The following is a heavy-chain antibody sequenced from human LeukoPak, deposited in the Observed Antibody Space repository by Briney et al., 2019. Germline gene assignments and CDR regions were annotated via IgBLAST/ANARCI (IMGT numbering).Heavy chain of an antibody. CDR3: TRVGYIDEGIDY. Sequence: GGSLRLSCVASGFTFSESWMTWVRQAPGKGLEWVANIKQGGSKKSYVDSVKGRFTISRDNAKNSLYLQMNSLRAEDTAIYYCTRVGYIDEGIDYWGQGTLVTVSS. J-gene: IGHJ4*02. CDR2: IKQGGSKK. D-gene: IGHD5-24*01. CDR1: GFTFSESW. V-gene: IGHV3-7*04.